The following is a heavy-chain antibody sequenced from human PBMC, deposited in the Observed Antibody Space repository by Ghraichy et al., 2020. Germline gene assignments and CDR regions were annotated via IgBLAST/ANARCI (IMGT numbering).Heavy chain of an antibody. D-gene: IGHD2-15*01. V-gene: IGHV1-69*02. J-gene: IGHJ4*02. CDR3: ATFEEVVVAATHGFDY. CDR1: GGTFSSYT. Sequence: SVKVSCKASGGTFSSYTISWVRRAPGQGLEWMGRIIPILGIANYAQKFQGRVTITADKSTSTAYMELSSLRSEDTAVYYCATFEEVVVAATHGFDYWGQGTLVTVSS. CDR2: IIPILGIA.